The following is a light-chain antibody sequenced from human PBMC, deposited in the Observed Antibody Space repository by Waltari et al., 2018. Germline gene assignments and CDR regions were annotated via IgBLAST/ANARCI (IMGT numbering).Light chain of an antibody. V-gene: IGKV1-17*01. CDR2: FAS. CDR1: QDIRNY. J-gene: IGKJ2*01. CDR3: QQHTTYPVT. Sequence: DIQMTQSQSSLSASAGDTVTITCRASQDIRNYVAWYQQKPGKAPKPLIYFASNLETGVPSRFSGSGSGTRFTLTISSLQPEDFATYYCQQHTTYPVTFGQGTTLEIK.